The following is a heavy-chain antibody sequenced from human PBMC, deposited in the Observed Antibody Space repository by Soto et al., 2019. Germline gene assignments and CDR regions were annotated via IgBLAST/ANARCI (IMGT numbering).Heavy chain of an antibody. V-gene: IGHV1-2*04. Sequence: GASVKVSCKASGGTFSSYAISWVRQAPGQGLEWMGWINPNSGGTNYAQKFQGWVTMTRDTSISTAYMELSRLRSDDTAVYYCARGGSQSIAAYYYYYGMDVWGQGTTVTVSS. J-gene: IGHJ6*02. CDR2: INPNSGGT. CDR1: GGTFSSYA. CDR3: ARGGSQSIAAYYYYYGMDV. D-gene: IGHD6-13*01.